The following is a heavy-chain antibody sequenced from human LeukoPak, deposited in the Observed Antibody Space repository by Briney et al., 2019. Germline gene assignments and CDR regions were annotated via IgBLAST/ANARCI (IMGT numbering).Heavy chain of an antibody. J-gene: IGHJ4*02. D-gene: IGHD2-15*01. V-gene: IGHV1-69*13. CDR3: ASLTMVVAATPGDY. CDR1: GGTFSSYA. CDR2: IIPIFGTA. Sequence: GASVKVSFEASGGTFSSYAISWVRQAPGQGLEWMGGIIPIFGTANYAQKFQGRVTITADESTSTAYMELSSLRSEDTAVYYCASLTMVVAATPGDYWGQGTLVTVSS.